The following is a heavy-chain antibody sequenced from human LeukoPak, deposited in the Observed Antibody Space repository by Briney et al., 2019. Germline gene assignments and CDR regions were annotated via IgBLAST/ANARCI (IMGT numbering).Heavy chain of an antibody. CDR3: ARSLELRYFDWLLPKATPFDY. V-gene: IGHV1-8*01. D-gene: IGHD3-9*01. Sequence: ASVKVSCKASGYTFTSYDINWVRQATGQGLEWMGWMNPNSGNTGYAQKFQGRVTMTRNTSISTAYVELSSLRSEDTAVYYCARSLELRYFDWLLPKATPFDYWGQGTLVTVSS. CDR1: GYTFTSYD. CDR2: MNPNSGNT. J-gene: IGHJ4*02.